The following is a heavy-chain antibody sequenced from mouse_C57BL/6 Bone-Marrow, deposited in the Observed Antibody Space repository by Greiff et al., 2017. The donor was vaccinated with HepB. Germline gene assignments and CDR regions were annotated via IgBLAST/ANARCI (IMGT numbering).Heavy chain of an antibody. V-gene: IGHV1-54*01. J-gene: IGHJ2*01. D-gene: IGHD2-4*01. CDR3: AIGDYDYDRYFDY. Sequence: QVQLQQSGAELVRPGPSVKVSCKASGYAFTNYLIEWVKQRPGQGLEWIGVINPGSGGTNYNEKFKGKATLTADKSYSTAYMQLSSLTSEDSAVYFCAIGDYDYDRYFDYWGQGTTLTVSS. CDR1: GYAFTNYL. CDR2: INPGSGGT.